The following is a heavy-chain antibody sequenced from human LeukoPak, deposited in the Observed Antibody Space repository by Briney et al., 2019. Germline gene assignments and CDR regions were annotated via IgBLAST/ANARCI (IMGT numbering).Heavy chain of an antibody. CDR2: ISSSSSYI. D-gene: IGHD5-18*01. J-gene: IGHJ4*02. V-gene: IGHV3-21*01. CDR3: ARDYDGDTAMVTTFDY. CDR1: GFTFSSYS. Sequence: PGGSLRLSCAASGFTFSSYSMNWVRQAPGKGLEWVSSISSSSSYIYYADSVKGRFTISRDNAKNSLYLQMNSLRAEDTAVHYCARDYDGDTAMVTTFDYWGQGTLVTVSS.